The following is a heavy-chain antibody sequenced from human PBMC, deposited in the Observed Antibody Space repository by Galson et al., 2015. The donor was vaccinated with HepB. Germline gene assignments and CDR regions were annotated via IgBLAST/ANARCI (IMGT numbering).Heavy chain of an antibody. CDR1: GYTFIDYY. D-gene: IGHD3-10*01. J-gene: IGHJ4*02. CDR3: AGGILWFGELLSPFDY. Sequence: SVKVSCKASGYTFIDYYIHWVRQAPGQGLEWMGWINPNSGGTNYAQKFQGRVTMTRDTSISTAYMELSRLRSDDTAVYYCAGGILWFGELLSPFDYWGQGTLVTVSS. V-gene: IGHV1-2*02. CDR2: INPNSGGT.